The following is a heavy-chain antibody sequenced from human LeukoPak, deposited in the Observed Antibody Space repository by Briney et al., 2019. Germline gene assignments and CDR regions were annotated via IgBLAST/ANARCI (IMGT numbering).Heavy chain of an antibody. D-gene: IGHD3-22*01. CDR1: GASLSGFF. Sequence: SETLSLTCTVSGASLSGFFWSWLRQPPGKGLEWIGYIYNSGSTAYNPSLKSRVTISVDTSKNQFSLKLSSVTAADTAIYYCATQMIGGAFDYWGQGTLVTVSS. CDR2: IYNSGST. V-gene: IGHV4-59*08. CDR3: ATQMIGGAFDY. J-gene: IGHJ4*02.